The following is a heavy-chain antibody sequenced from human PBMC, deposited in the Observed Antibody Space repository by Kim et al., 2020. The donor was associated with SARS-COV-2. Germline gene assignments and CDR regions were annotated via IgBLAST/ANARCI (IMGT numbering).Heavy chain of an antibody. CDR2: IYYSGST. Sequence: SETLSLTCTVSGGSISSSSYYWGWIRQPPGKGLEWIGSIYYSGSTYYNPSLKSRVTISVDTSKNQFSLKLSSVTAADTAVYYCARLNDKDWFDPWGQGTLVTVSS. J-gene: IGHJ5*02. CDR3: ARLNDKDWFDP. D-gene: IGHD3-22*01. V-gene: IGHV4-39*01. CDR1: GGSISSSSYY.